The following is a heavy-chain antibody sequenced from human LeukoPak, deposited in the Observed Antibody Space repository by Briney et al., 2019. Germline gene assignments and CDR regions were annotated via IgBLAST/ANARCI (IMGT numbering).Heavy chain of an antibody. V-gene: IGHV3-9*01. CDR1: GFTFDDYA. CDR3: AKDSAYYCDSSGYSDY. J-gene: IGHJ4*02. Sequence: GRSLRLSCAASGFTFDDYAMHWVRQAPGKGLEWVSGISWNSGSIGYADSVKGRFTISRDNAKNSLYLQMNSLRAEDTALYYCAKDSAYYCDSSGYSDYWGQGTLVTVSS. D-gene: IGHD3-22*01. CDR2: ISWNSGSI.